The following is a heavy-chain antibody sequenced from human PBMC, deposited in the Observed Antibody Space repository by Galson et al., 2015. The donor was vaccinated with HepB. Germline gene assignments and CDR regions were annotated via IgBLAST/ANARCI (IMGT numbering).Heavy chain of an antibody. V-gene: IGHV5-10-1*01. CDR2: IDPSDSYT. Sequence: QSGAEVKKPGESLRISCKGSGYSFINYWISWVRQMPGKGLEWMGRIDPSDSYTNYSPSSQGRVTISADKSISTAYLQWSSLKASDTALYYCARRYYYDSSGYYQGIPTAFDIWGQGTMVTVSS. CDR1: GYSFINYW. CDR3: ARRYYYDSSGYYQGIPTAFDI. J-gene: IGHJ3*02. D-gene: IGHD3-22*01.